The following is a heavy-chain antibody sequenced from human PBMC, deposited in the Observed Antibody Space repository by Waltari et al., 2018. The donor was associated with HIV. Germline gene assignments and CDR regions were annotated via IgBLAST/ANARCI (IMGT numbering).Heavy chain of an antibody. D-gene: IGHD3-9*01. J-gene: IGHJ4*02. V-gene: IGHV3-23*01. CDR3: VKVGFDGPYHTYFDY. CDR1: GFTFSTYV. Sequence: EVQLLESGGGLVQPGRSLRLSCAASGFTFSTYVMNWVRQAPGKGLKWVSSIMASGGSTHYADSVKGRFTISRDNSKNTLYLQMNSLRAEDTAVYYCVKVGFDGPYHTYFDYWGQGTLVTVSS. CDR2: IMASGGST.